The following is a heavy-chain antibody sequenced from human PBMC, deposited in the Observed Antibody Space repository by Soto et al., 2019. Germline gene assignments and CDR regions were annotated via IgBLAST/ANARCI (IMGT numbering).Heavy chain of an antibody. Sequence: QVQLVQSGAEVKKSGSSVRVSCKASGGTFNSYTLSWVRQAPGQRLEWMGRIIPMLSMSTYAQKFQGRVSIIEDKSTNTVYLDLSSLRSDDTAIYYCATSYGSGSRPFDYWGQGTLVTVSS. CDR1: GGTFNSYT. CDR3: ATSYGSGSRPFDY. J-gene: IGHJ4*02. D-gene: IGHD3-10*01. CDR2: IIPMLSMS. V-gene: IGHV1-69*02.